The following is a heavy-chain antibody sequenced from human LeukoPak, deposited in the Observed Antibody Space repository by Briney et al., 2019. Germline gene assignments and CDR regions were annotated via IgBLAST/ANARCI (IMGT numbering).Heavy chain of an antibody. CDR2: IYSGGST. V-gene: IGHV3-53*01. CDR1: GFTVSSNY. CDR3: ARDRTPNGMDV. J-gene: IGHJ6*04. Sequence: PGGSLRLSCAASGFTVSSNYMSWVRQAPGKGLEWVSVIYSGGSTYYADSVKGRFTIFRDNSKNTLYLQMNSLRAEDTAVYYCARDRTPNGMDVWGKGTTDTVSS.